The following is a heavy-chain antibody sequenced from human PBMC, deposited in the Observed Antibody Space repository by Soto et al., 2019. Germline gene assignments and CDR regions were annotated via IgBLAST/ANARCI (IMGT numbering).Heavy chain of an antibody. Sequence: QVQLVQSGAEVKKPGSSVKVSCKASGGTFSSYAISWVRQAPGQGLEWMGGIIPIFGTANYAQKFQGRVTITTDDSTSTAYMELRSLRSEDTTVYYCAGGAGGSYYYYYYGMDVWGQGTTVTVSS. J-gene: IGHJ6*02. CDR2: IIPIFGTA. CDR1: GGTFSSYA. CDR3: AGGAGGSYYYYYYGMDV. V-gene: IGHV1-69*05. D-gene: IGHD1-26*01.